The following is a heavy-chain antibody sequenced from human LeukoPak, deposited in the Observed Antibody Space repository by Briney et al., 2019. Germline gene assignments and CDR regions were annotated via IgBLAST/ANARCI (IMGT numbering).Heavy chain of an antibody. V-gene: IGHV5-51*01. D-gene: IGHD3-22*01. CDR1: GYSFTNYW. J-gene: IGHJ3*01. CDR3: ARHQGGNYDSSGYPDAFDL. CDR2: IYPGDSDT. Sequence: GEPLKISCKGSGYSFTNYWIGWVRQRPGKGLEWMGIIYPGDSDTRYSPSFEGQVTISADKSISTAYLQWSSLKASDTAMYYCARHQGGNYDSSGYPDAFDLWGQGTMVTVSS.